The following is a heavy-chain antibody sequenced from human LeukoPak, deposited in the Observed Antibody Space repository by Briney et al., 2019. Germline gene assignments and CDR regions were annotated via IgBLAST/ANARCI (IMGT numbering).Heavy chain of an antibody. CDR2: ISYDGSNK. CDR1: GFTFSSYG. V-gene: IGHV3-30*18. J-gene: IGHJ4*02. CDR3: ANSVGVVVTAGPTY. D-gene: IGHD2-21*02. Sequence: PGGSLRLSCAASGFTFSSYGMHWVRQAPGKGLEWVAVISYDGSNKYYADSVKGRFTISRDNSKNTLYLQMNSLRAEDTAVYYCANSVGVVVTAGPTYWGQGTLVTVSS.